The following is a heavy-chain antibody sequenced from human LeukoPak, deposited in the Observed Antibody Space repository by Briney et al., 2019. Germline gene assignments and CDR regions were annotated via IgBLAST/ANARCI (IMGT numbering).Heavy chain of an antibody. CDR2: INPSGGST. D-gene: IGHD5-24*01. Sequence: ASVKVSCKASGYTFTSYYMHWVRQAPGQGLERMGIINPSGGSTSYAQKFQGRVTMTRDTSTSTVYMELSSLRSEDTAVYYCARESPRDGYNTYYFDYWGQGTLVTVSS. V-gene: IGHV1-46*01. J-gene: IGHJ4*02. CDR1: GYTFTSYY. CDR3: ARESPRDGYNTYYFDY.